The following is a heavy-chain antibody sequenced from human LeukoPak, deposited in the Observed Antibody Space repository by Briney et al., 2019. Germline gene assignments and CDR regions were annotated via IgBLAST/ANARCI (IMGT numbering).Heavy chain of an antibody. CDR1: GYSISSGYY. CDR2: IYHSGST. J-gene: IGHJ4*02. CDR3: ARYAVTTLDY. V-gene: IGHV4-38-2*01. Sequence: PSETLSLTCAVSGYSISSGYYWGWIRQPPGKGLEWIGSIYHSGSTYYNPSLKSRVTISVDTSKNQFSLKLSSVTAADTAVYYCARYAVTTLDYWGQGTLVTVSS. D-gene: IGHD4-17*01.